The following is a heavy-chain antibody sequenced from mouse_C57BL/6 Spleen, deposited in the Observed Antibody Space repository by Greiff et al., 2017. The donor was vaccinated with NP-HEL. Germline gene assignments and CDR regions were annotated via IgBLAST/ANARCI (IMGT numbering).Heavy chain of an antibody. D-gene: IGHD1-1*01. Sequence: VKVVESGPELVKPGASVKISCKASGYAFSSSWMNWVKQRPGKGLEWIGRIYPGDGDTNYNGKFKGKATLTADKSSSTAYMQLSSLTSEDSAVYFCARDTTVVANFDYWGQGTTLTVSS. CDR2: IYPGDGDT. CDR1: GYAFSSSW. J-gene: IGHJ2*01. V-gene: IGHV1-82*01. CDR3: ARDTTVVANFDY.